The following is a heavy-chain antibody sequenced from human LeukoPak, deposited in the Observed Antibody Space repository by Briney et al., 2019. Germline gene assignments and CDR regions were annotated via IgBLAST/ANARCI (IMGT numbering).Heavy chain of an antibody. J-gene: IGHJ3*02. Sequence: ASVKVSCKASGYTFTSYYLHWVRQAPGQGLEGMGIIHPTVGDTTYAQKFQGRVTTTRDMSTGTVYMDLSSLRSEDTAVYYCARYGFSSVWQGGWHAFDIWGQGTTVTVSS. V-gene: IGHV1-46*01. CDR3: ARYGFSSVWQGGWHAFDI. CDR1: GYTFTSYY. D-gene: IGHD6-25*01. CDR2: IHPTVGDT.